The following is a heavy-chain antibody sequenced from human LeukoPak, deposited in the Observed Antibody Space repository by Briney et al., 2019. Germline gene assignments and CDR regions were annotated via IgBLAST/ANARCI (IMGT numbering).Heavy chain of an antibody. V-gene: IGHV3-11*04. J-gene: IGHJ5*02. CDR3: AREPRYFVWFDP. Sequence: PGGSLRLSCAASGFIFSDYYMNWIRQAPGKGLEWLSRISGSGDTIQYADSVKGRFTISGDNAKNSLYLDMKSLRADDTAVYFCAREPRYFVWFDPWGQGTLVTVSS. D-gene: IGHD3-9*01. CDR2: ISGSGDTI. CDR1: GFIFSDYY.